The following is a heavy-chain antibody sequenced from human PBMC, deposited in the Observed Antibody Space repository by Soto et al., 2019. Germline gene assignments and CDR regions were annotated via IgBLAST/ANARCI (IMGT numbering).Heavy chain of an antibody. D-gene: IGHD3-22*01. CDR2: IYYSGST. CDR3: AREGDYYDSRGYYQGYFDY. V-gene: IGHV4-59*01. CDR1: GGSISSYY. Sequence: SETLSLTCIVSGGSISSYYWSWIRQPPGKGLEWIGYIYYSGSTNYNPSLKSRVTISVDTSKNQFSLKLSSVTAADTAVYYCAREGDYYDSRGYYQGYFDYRGQGTLVTVSS. J-gene: IGHJ4*02.